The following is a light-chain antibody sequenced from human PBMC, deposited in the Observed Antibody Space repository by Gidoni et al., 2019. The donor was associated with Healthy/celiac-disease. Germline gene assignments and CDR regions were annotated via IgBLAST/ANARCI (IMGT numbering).Light chain of an antibody. V-gene: IGKV1-13*02. Sequence: ISSALAWYQQKPGKAPKLLIYDASSLESGVPLRFSGSGSGTDFTLTISSLQPEDFATYYCQQFNSYPTFGGGTKVEIK. J-gene: IGKJ4*01. CDR1: ISSA. CDR2: DAS. CDR3: QQFNSYPT.